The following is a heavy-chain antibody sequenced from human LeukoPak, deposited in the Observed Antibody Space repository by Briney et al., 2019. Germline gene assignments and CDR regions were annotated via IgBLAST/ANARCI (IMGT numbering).Heavy chain of an antibody. V-gene: IGHV3-48*04. CDR1: GFTFSSYS. J-gene: IGHJ4*02. Sequence: GGSLRLSCAASGFTFSSYSMNWVRQAPGKGLEWVSYISSSSSTIYYADSVKGRFTISRDNAKNSLYLQMNSLRAEDTAVYYCARSRNWSGPVKALFDYWGQGTLVTVSS. CDR2: ISSSSSTI. D-gene: IGHD3-3*01. CDR3: ARSRNWSGPVKALFDY.